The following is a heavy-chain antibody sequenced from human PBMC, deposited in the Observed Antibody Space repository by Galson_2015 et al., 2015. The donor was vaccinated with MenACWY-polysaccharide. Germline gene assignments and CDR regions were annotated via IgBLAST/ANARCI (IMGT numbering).Heavy chain of an antibody. V-gene: IGHV3-23*01. Sequence: SLRLSCAVSNITLRRYAMSWVRQPPGKGLEWVSTIGGNGDGRYYADSVRGRFTISRDNSKNTLYLELNSLGVEDTAMYYCAKDAIAGIGRTPVRIHSQRWGQGTPV. CDR1: NITLRRYA. D-gene: IGHD6-13*01. J-gene: IGHJ1*01. CDR3: AKDAIAGIGRTPVRIHSQR. CDR2: IGGNGDGR.